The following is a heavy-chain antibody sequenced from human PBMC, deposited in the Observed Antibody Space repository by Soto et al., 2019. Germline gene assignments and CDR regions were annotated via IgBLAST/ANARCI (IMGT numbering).Heavy chain of an antibody. CDR3: ARGVYGSGNYYTGPSAFDI. V-gene: IGHV1-69*06. CDR1: GGTLSDHG. CDR2: TIPVFNTA. J-gene: IGHJ3*02. Sequence: QVQLEQSGAEVKKPGSSVKVSCKASGGTLSDHGVAWLRQAPGHGLEWMGGTIPVFNTAKYAQKFQGRVTVTADKFTNIAYMELSSLRSDDTAFYFCARGVYGSGNYYTGPSAFDIWGQGTMVIVSS. D-gene: IGHD3-10*01.